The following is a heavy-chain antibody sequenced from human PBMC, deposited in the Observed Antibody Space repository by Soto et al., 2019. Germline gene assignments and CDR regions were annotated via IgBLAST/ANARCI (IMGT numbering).Heavy chain of an antibody. Sequence: ESGGGLVQPGGSLRLSCAASGFTFSTYWMSWVRQAPGKGLEWVANIEQEGSEEYFVDSVKGRFTISRDNAKNSLYLQMNSLRAEDTAVYYCARDRGMVITTTGYFDYWGQGTLVTVSS. CDR3: ARDRGMVITTTGYFDY. V-gene: IGHV3-7*01. CDR1: GFTFSTYW. CDR2: IEQEGSEE. D-gene: IGHD2-15*01. J-gene: IGHJ4*02.